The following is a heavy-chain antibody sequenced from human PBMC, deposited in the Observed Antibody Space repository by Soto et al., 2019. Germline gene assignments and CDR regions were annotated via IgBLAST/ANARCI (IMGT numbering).Heavy chain of an antibody. CDR3: ARDRWAAAGDNAEYFQH. D-gene: IGHD6-13*01. CDR1: GFTFSSYS. CDR2: ISSSSTI. Sequence: GGSLRLSCAASGFTFSSYSMNWVRQAPGKGLEWVSYISSSSTIYYADSVKGRFTISRDNAKNSLYLQMNSLRDEDTAVYYCARDRWAAAGDNAEYFQHWGQGTLVTVSS. V-gene: IGHV3-48*02. J-gene: IGHJ1*01.